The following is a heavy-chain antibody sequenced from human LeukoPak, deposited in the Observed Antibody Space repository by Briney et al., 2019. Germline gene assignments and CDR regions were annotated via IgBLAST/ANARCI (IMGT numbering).Heavy chain of an antibody. J-gene: IGHJ5*02. CDR3: ARGPTVTTSWFDP. Sequence: ASVKVPCKASGGTFSSYAFSWVRQAPGQGLEWMGGIIPIFGTANYAQKFQGRVTITTDESTSTAYMELSSLRSEDTAVYYCARGPTVTTSWFDPWGQGTLVTVSS. V-gene: IGHV1-69*05. D-gene: IGHD4-17*01. CDR1: GGTFSSYA. CDR2: IIPIFGTA.